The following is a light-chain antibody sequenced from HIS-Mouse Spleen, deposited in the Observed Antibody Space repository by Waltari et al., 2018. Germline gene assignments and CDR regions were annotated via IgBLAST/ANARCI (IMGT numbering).Light chain of an antibody. CDR3: QKYNSATRT. CDR1: QRISKY. Sequence: DIHMTQSPSSLSASLRDRVTITCRASQRISKYLAWYQQQPVKVPKLLIYAASTSQSGVPSRFSGSGSGTDFTLTISSLQPEDVATYYCQKYNSATRTFGQGTKVEIK. J-gene: IGKJ1*01. V-gene: IGKV1-27*01. CDR2: AAS.